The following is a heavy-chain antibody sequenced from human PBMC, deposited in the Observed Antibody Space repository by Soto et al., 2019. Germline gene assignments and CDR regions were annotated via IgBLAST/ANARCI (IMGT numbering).Heavy chain of an antibody. J-gene: IGHJ6*03. V-gene: IGHV4-34*01. CDR3: ARGLIVVVPAAMLDYYYYYMDV. CDR2: INHSGST. Sequence: SETLSLTCAVYGGSFGGYYWSWIRQPPGKGLEWIGEINHSGSTNYNPSLKSRVTISVDTSKNQFSLKLSSVTAADTAVYYCARGLIVVVPAAMLDYYYYYMDVWGKGTTVTVSS. CDR1: GGSFGGYY. D-gene: IGHD2-2*01.